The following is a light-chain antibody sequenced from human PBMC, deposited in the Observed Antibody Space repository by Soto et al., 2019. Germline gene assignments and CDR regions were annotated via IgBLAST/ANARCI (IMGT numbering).Light chain of an antibody. J-gene: IGKJ1*01. CDR2: GAF. Sequence: DIFLPQSPATLSLSPGEAATLSCSASQSVDSNYLAWYQQKPGQAPRLLFYGAFNRASGIPDRFSGSGSGTDFTLTISRVEPVDFAVYSCQQYHSSPWTFGQGTNVDIK. CDR3: QQYHSSPWT. CDR1: QSVDSNY. V-gene: IGKV3-20*01.